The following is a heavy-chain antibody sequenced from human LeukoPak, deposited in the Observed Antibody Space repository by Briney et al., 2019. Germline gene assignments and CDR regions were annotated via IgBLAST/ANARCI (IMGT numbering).Heavy chain of an antibody. CDR1: GYTFTGYY. Sequence: ASVRVSCKASGYTFTGYYFHWVRQAPGQGLEWLGWINPNSGGTNYAQKFQGRVTMTWVTSITTAYMELRGLRSDDTAVYYCACSSGTGTTRNYYYYMDVWGKGATVTVSS. V-gene: IGHV1-2*02. D-gene: IGHD1-7*01. CDR2: INPNSGGT. J-gene: IGHJ6*03. CDR3: ACSSGTGTTRNYYYYMDV.